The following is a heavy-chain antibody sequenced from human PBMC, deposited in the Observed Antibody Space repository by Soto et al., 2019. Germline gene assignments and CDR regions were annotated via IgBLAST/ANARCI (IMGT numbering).Heavy chain of an antibody. CDR2: IYPGDSDT. CDR3: ARQPPLNWKPYYYYGMDV. Sequence: GESLKISCKGSGYSFTSYWIGWVRQMPGKGLEWMGIIYPGDSDTRYSPSFQGQVTISADKSISTAYLQWSSLKASDTAMYYCARQPPLNWKPYYYYGMDVWGQGTTVTVSS. J-gene: IGHJ6*02. D-gene: IGHD1-1*01. V-gene: IGHV5-51*01. CDR1: GYSFTSYW.